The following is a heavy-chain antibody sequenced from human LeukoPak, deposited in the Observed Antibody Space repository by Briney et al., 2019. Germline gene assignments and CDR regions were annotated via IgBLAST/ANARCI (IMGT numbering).Heavy chain of an antibody. V-gene: IGHV1-2*02. CDR2: INPNSGGT. D-gene: IGHD6-19*01. CDR1: GYTFTGYY. Sequence: GASVKVYCKASGYTFTGYYMHWVRQAPGQGLKWMGWINPNSGGTNYAQKFQGRVTMTRDTSISTAYMELSRLRSDDTAVYYCARAPDSSGWYAYFDYWGQGTLVTVSS. J-gene: IGHJ4*02. CDR3: ARAPDSSGWYAYFDY.